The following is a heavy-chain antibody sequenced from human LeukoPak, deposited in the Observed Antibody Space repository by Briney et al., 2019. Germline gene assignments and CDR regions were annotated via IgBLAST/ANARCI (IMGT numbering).Heavy chain of an antibody. J-gene: IGHJ4*02. Sequence: GGSLRLSCAASGFTFSSYSMNWVRQAPGMGLEWVSVIYSGGSTCYADSVKGRFTISRDRSKNTLYLQMNSLRAEDTAVYYCARDYGDWYFDYWGQGTLVTVSS. V-gene: IGHV3-53*01. D-gene: IGHD4-17*01. CDR3: ARDYGDWYFDY. CDR2: IYSGGST. CDR1: GFTFSSYS.